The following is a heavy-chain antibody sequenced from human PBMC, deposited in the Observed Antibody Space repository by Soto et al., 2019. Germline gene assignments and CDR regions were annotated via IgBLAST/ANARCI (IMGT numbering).Heavy chain of an antibody. CDR3: ARSLVGYFDS. D-gene: IGHD1-26*01. J-gene: IGHJ4*02. CDR2: INAGYGNT. CDR1: GYTFTSYA. Sequence: ASVKVSCKASGYTFTSYALHWVRQAPGQRLEWMGWINAGYGNTEYSQRFQGRVTITRDTSASTAYMELSSLRSEDTAVYYCARSLVGYFDSWGKGTLVTVSS. V-gene: IGHV1-3*01.